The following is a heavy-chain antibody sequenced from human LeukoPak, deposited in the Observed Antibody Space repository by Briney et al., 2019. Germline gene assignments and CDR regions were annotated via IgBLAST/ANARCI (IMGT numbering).Heavy chain of an antibody. D-gene: IGHD4-17*01. J-gene: IGHJ4*02. CDR2: INPNRAVT. Sequence: ASVKVSCKASGYTFTSYYIHWVRQAPGQGPEWMGWINPNRAVTNYAQKFQGRVTMTRDTSISTAYMELSRLRSDDTAVYYCARSDYGDDYFDYWGQGTLVTVSS. CDR3: ARSDYGDDYFDY. V-gene: IGHV1-2*02. CDR1: GYTFTSYY.